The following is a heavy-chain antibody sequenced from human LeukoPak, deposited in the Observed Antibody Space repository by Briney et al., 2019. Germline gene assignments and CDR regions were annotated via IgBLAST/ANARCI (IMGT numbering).Heavy chain of an antibody. CDR3: ARVNRVAAAALVDY. CDR2: ISSSSSTI. J-gene: IGHJ4*02. Sequence: GGSLRLSCAASGLTFDDYGMSWVRQAPGKGLEWVSYISSSSSTIYYADSVKGRFTISRDNAKNSLYLQMNSLRAEDTAVYYCARVNRVAAAALVDYWGQGTLVTVSS. D-gene: IGHD6-13*01. CDR1: GLTFDDYG. V-gene: IGHV3-48*04.